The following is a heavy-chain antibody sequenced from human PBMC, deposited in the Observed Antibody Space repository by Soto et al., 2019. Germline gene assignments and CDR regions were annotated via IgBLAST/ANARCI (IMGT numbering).Heavy chain of an antibody. V-gene: IGHV3-23*01. D-gene: IGHD6-19*01. CDR1: GFTFSSFD. J-gene: IGHJ4*02. CDR3: AKGLWLDY. Sequence: GGSLRLSCAASGFTFSSFDMSWVRQAPGKGLEWVSGIRGSGGSTYYADSVKGRFTISRDNSKNTLYLQMNSLRAEDTAVYYCAKGLWLDYWGQGTLVTVSS. CDR2: IRGSGGST.